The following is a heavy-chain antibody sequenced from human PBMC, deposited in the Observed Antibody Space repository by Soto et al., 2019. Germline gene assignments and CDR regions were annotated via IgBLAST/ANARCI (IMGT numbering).Heavy chain of an antibody. Sequence: SGPTLVHPTQTLTLTCTFSGFSLSTSGVGVCWTRHPPGKALEWLALIYWDDDKLYSPSLKSRLKITKDTSKNQVVLTMTNMDTVDKATYYCALHEVAVAGIDXWGQGTLGTVSS. CDR3: ALHEVAVAGIDX. J-gene: IGHJ4*02. CDR1: GFSLSTSGVG. V-gene: IGHV2-5*02. D-gene: IGHD6-19*01. CDR2: IYWDDDK.